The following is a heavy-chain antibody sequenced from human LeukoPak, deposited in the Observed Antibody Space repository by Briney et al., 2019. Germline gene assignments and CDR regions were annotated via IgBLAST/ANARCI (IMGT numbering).Heavy chain of an antibody. J-gene: IGHJ4*02. CDR3: ARHMGQQLVLDY. CDR2: IYYSGST. D-gene: IGHD6-13*01. CDR1: GGSISSSSYY. Sequence: SETLSLTCTVSGGSISSSSYYWGWIRQPPGKGLEWIGSIYYSGSTYYNPSLKSRVTISVDTSKNQFSLKLISVTAADTAVYYCARHMGQQLVLDYWGQGTLVTVSS. V-gene: IGHV4-39*01.